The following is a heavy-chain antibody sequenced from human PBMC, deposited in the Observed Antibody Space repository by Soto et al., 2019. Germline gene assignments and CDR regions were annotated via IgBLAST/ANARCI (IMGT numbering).Heavy chain of an antibody. V-gene: IGHV3-72*01. D-gene: IGHD5-18*01. CDR3: IRRGGSLDAYSWLY. CDR2: IRNRPSSYTT. J-gene: IGHJ4*02. CDR1: GITFGDHY. Sequence: GGSLRLSCAGSGITFGDHYIDWVRQAPGKGLEWVSRIRNRPSSYTTEYAQSVKSRFTISRDDSKNSVYLQLKNVKIEDTAVYYWIRRGGSLDAYSWLYWGQGTVVTVSS.